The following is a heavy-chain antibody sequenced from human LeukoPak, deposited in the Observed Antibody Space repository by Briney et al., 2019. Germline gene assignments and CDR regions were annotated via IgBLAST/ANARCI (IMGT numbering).Heavy chain of an antibody. CDR2: ISGSGGST. CDR1: GFTFSSYA. J-gene: IGHJ4*02. Sequence: PGGSLRLSCAASGFTFSSYAMSWVRQAPGKGLEWVSAISGSGGSTYYADSVKGRFTISRDNSKNTLYLQMNSLRAEDTAVYYSSKAWSPKSWPYCSGGSCAHYWGQGTLVTVSS. V-gene: IGHV3-23*01. D-gene: IGHD2-15*01. CDR3: SKAWSPKSWPYCSGGSCAHY.